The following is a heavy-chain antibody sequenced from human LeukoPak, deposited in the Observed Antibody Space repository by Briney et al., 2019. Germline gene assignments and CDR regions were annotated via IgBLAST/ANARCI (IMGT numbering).Heavy chain of an antibody. J-gene: IGHJ4*02. D-gene: IGHD6-13*01. CDR2: MNPNSGNT. V-gene: IGHV1-8*03. CDR3: ARAPPLVAAAGIYYFDY. Sequence: ASVKVSCKASGYTFTRYYMHWVRQAPGQGLEWMGWMNPNSGNTGYAQKFQGRVTITRNTSISTAYMELSSPRSEDTAVYYCARAPPLVAAAGIYYFDYWGQGTLVTVPS. CDR1: GYTFTRYY.